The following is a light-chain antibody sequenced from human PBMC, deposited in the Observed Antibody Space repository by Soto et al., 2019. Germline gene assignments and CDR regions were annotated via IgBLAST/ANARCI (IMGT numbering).Light chain of an antibody. CDR3: QQFDYLIT. Sequence: EIVLTQSPGTLSLSPGERATLSCRASQTISGNYVAWYQHKTGQAPRLLIYGASSRATGIPDRFSGSGSGTDFTLTITRLEPEDFAVYYCQQFDYLITFGQGTRLDIK. V-gene: IGKV3-20*01. J-gene: IGKJ5*01. CDR2: GAS. CDR1: QTISGNY.